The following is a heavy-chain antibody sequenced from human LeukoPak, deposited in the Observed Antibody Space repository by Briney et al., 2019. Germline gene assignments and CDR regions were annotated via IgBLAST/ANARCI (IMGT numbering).Heavy chain of an antibody. V-gene: IGHV3-7*01. J-gene: IGHJ4*02. CDR3: VSHGPF. CDR1: GFTFTNYW. Sequence: GGSLRLSCAVSGFTFTNYWVSWVRQAPGKGLEWLANIRQDGSEKYYVDSVKGRFTISRDNARNSLFLQMNSLRAEDTAVYYCVSHGPFWGQGTLVTVSS. CDR2: IRQDGSEK.